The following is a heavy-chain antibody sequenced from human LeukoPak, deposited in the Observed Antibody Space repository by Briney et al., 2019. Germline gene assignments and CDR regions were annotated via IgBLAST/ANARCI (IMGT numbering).Heavy chain of an antibody. CDR3: ARVGQWLVQGLDY. CDR2: IIPIFGTA. D-gene: IGHD6-19*01. Sequence: SVKVSCKASGYTFTSYGISWVRQAPGQGLEWMGGIIPIFGTANYAQKFQGRVTITADESTSTAYMELSSLRSEDTAVYYCARVGQWLVQGLDYWGQGTLVTVSS. CDR1: GYTFTSYG. V-gene: IGHV1-69*13. J-gene: IGHJ4*02.